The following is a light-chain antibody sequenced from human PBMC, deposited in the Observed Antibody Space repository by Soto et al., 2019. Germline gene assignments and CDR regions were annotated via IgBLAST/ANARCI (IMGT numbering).Light chain of an antibody. Sequence: QSVLTQPPSASGTLGQRVTISCSGSSSNIGSNYVYWYQQLPGTAPKLLIYSNNQRPSGVPDRFSGSKSGTSASLAISGLRSDDEADYYCAAWDDSLSGVVFGGGTKLTVL. V-gene: IGLV1-47*02. J-gene: IGLJ2*01. CDR1: SSNIGSNY. CDR3: AAWDDSLSGVV. CDR2: SNN.